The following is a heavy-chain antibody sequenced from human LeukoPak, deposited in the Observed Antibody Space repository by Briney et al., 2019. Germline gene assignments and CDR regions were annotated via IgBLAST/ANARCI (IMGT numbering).Heavy chain of an antibody. CDR3: AKGTAMVFDY. J-gene: IGHJ4*02. Sequence: GGSLRLSCAASGFTFSSYAMHWVRQAPGKGLEYVSAISSNGGSTYYANSVKGRFTISRDNSKNTLYLQMNSLRAEDTAVYYCAKGTAMVFDYWGQGTLVTVSS. V-gene: IGHV3-64*01. D-gene: IGHD5-18*01. CDR1: GFTFSSYA. CDR2: ISSNGGST.